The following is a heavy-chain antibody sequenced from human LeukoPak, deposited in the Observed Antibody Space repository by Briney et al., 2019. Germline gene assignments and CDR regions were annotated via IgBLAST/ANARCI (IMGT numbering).Heavy chain of an antibody. D-gene: IGHD6-19*01. J-gene: IGHJ4*02. V-gene: IGHV4-61*08. CDR2: INYSGST. Sequence: NPSETLSLTCTVSGGSISSTGTTSYWRWIRQPPGKGLEWIGYINYSGSTNYNPSLKSRVTISVDTSRNQLSLKLTSVTAADTAVYYCARATDSNGWLFDYWGQGTLVTVSS. CDR1: GGSISSTGTTSY. CDR3: ARATDSNGWLFDY.